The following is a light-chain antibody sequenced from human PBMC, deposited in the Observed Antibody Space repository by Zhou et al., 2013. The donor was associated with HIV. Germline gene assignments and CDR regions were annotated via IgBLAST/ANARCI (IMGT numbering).Light chain of an antibody. Sequence: EIVLTQSPGTLSLSPGERATLSCRASQSVSSSYLAWYQQKPGQAPRLLMFGASSRATGIPDRFSGSGSGTDFTLTISRLEPEDFAVYYCQQYGSSKGVTFGPGTKVEIK. CDR1: QSVSSSY. CDR3: QQYGSSKGVT. V-gene: IGKV3-20*01. J-gene: IGKJ3*01. CDR2: GAS.